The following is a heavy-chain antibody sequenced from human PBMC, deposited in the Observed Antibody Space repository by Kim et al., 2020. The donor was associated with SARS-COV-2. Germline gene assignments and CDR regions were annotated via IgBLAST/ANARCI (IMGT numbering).Heavy chain of an antibody. Sequence: GGSLRLSCAASGFTFDDYAMHWVRQAPGKGLEWVSGISWNSGSIGYADSVKGRFTISRDNAKNSLYLQMNSLRAEDTALYYCAKDIYDILTGYQPRGAFDIWGQGTMVTVSS. V-gene: IGHV3-9*01. CDR3: AKDIYDILTGYQPRGAFDI. CDR1: GFTFDDYA. J-gene: IGHJ3*02. D-gene: IGHD3-9*01. CDR2: ISWNSGSI.